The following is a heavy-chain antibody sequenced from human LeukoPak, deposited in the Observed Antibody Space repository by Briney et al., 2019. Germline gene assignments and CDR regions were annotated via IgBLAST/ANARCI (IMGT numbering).Heavy chain of an antibody. CDR1: GFTFSSYA. CDR3: ARVGGVYDSSGYYGY. V-gene: IGHV3-64*01. CDR2: ISSNGGST. Sequence: GSLRLSCAASGFTFSSYAMHWVRQAPGKGLEYVSAISSNGGSTYYANSVKGRFTISRDNSKNTLYLQMGSLRAEDMAVYYCARVGGVYDSSGYYGYWGQGTLVTVSS. D-gene: IGHD3-22*01. J-gene: IGHJ4*02.